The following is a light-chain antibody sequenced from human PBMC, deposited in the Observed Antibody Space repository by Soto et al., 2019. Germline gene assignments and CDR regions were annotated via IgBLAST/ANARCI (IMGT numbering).Light chain of an antibody. V-gene: IGKV4-1*01. CDR1: QSVLYSSHNKNY. J-gene: IGKJ4*01. CDR3: QQYYSPPLT. CDR2: WAS. Sequence: DIVMTQAPDSLAVSLGERATINCKSSQSVLYSSHNKNYLVWYQQKPGQPPKLLLYWASTRESGVPDRVSGSGSGTDFTLTISSLQAEDVAVYYCQQYYSPPLTFGGGTKVEIK.